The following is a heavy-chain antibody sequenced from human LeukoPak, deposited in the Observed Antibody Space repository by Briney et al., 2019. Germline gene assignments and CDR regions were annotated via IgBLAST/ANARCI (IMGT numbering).Heavy chain of an antibody. CDR2: ISTSGGGI. CDR1: GFTFGSYA. J-gene: IGHJ4*02. Sequence: PGGSLRLSCAASGFTFGSYAMSWVRQAPGKGLEWVSGISTSGGGIYYADSVKGRFTISRDNSMNTLYLQMYSLRADDTAVYYCARDGFDYYDSSGYYYFDSWGQGTLVTVSS. D-gene: IGHD3-22*01. V-gene: IGHV3-23*01. CDR3: ARDGFDYYDSSGYYYFDS.